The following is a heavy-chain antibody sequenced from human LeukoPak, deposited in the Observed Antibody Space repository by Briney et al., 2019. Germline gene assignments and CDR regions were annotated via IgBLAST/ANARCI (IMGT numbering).Heavy chain of an antibody. CDR2: ISAYNGNT. CDR3: GRRFYDSSGYYDDAFDT. J-gene: IGHJ3*02. CDR1: GYTFTSYG. V-gene: IGHV1-18*01. Sequence: ASVKDSCKASGYTFTSYGISWVRQAPGQGLEWMGWISAYNGNTNYAQKLQGRVTMTTDTSTSTAYMELRSLRSDDTAVYYCGRRFYDSSGYYDDAFDTWGQGTMVTVSS. D-gene: IGHD3-22*01.